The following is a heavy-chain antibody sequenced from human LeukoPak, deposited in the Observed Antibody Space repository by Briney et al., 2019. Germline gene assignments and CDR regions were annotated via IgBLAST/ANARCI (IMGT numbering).Heavy chain of an antibody. D-gene: IGHD1-1*01. Sequence: ASVKVSCQASGYTFTSHYMPWARQAPGQGLEWMGIINPSGGSTSYAQKFQGRVNMTRDTSTSTVYMELSSLRSEDTAVYYCARGDRERRAFDIWGQGTMVTVSS. CDR1: GYTFTSHY. J-gene: IGHJ3*02. V-gene: IGHV1-46*01. CDR2: INPSGGST. CDR3: ARGDRERRAFDI.